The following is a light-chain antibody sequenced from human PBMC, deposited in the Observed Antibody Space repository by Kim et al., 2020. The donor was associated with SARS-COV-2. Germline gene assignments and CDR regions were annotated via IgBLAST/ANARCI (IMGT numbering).Light chain of an antibody. CDR3: ATWDDSLSGPV. Sequence: GQRVTISCSGGSSTVATNYVHWYQQLPGTAPKLLIYKDRQRPSGVPDRFSGSKSGTSASLAISGLQSEDEADYYCATWDDSLSGPVFGGGTKVTVL. CDR2: KDR. CDR1: SSTVATNY. V-gene: IGLV1-47*01. J-gene: IGLJ3*02.